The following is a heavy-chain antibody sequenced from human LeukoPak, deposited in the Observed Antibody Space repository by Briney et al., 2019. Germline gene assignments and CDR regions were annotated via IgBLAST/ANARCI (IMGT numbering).Heavy chain of an antibody. CDR1: GYTFTSYY. V-gene: IGHV1-46*01. J-gene: IGHJ4*02. D-gene: IGHD6-13*01. CDR3: ARSDSSNAGDFDY. Sequence: ASVKVSCKASGYTFTSYYMHWVRQAPGQGLEWMGIINPSGGSTSYAQKFQGRVTITADKSTSTAYMELSSLRSEDTAVYYCARSDSSNAGDFDYWGQGTLVTVSS. CDR2: INPSGGST.